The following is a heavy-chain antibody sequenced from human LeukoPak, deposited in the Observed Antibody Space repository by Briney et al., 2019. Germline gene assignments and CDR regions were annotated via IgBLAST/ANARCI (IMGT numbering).Heavy chain of an antibody. V-gene: IGHV3-7*01. D-gene: IGHD6-19*01. CDR1: GFTFSSYW. CDR3: ARGSSSGWYRWGFDY. J-gene: IGHJ4*02. Sequence: GGSLRLSCAASGFTFSSYWMSWVRQAPGKGLEWVANIKQDGSEKYYVDSVKGRFTISRDNAKNSLYLQMNSLRAEDTAVYYCARGSSSGWYRWGFDYWGQGTLVTVSS. CDR2: IKQDGSEK.